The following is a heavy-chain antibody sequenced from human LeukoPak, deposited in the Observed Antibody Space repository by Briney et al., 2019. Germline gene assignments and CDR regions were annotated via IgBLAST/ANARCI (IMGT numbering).Heavy chain of an antibody. CDR1: GLTFSSYA. J-gene: IGHJ5*02. Sequence: GGSLRLSCAASGLTFSSYAMSWVRQAPGKGLEWVSAISGSGGSTYYADSVKGRFTISRDNSKNTLYLQMNSLRAEDTAVYYCAGLDRMDAAGTGFDPWGQGTLVTVSS. CDR3: AGLDRMDAAGTGFDP. D-gene: IGHD6-13*01. V-gene: IGHV3-23*01. CDR2: ISGSGGST.